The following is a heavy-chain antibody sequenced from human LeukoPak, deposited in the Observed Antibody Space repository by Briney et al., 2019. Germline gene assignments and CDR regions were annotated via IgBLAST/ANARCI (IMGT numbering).Heavy chain of an antibody. V-gene: IGHV1-46*01. CDR3: ARAIERFGESPDAFDI. CDR1: GYTYTTYY. D-gene: IGHD3-10*01. CDR2: INPSGGGT. Sequence: ASVKVSCTASGYTYTTYYIHWVRQAPGQGLEWMGIINPSGGGTSYAQKFQGRVTMTRDTSTSTVYMELSSLRSEDTAVYYCARAIERFGESPDAFDIWGQGTMVTVSS. J-gene: IGHJ3*02.